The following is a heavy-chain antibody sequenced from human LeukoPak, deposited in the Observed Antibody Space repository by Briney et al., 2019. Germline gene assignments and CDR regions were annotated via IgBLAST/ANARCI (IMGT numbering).Heavy chain of an antibody. V-gene: IGHV1-18*01. J-gene: IGHJ5*02. CDR2: ISAYNGNT. CDR3: ARSLKSRATPNWFET. CDR1: GYTFTSYG. D-gene: IGHD5-12*01. Sequence: ASVKVSCKASGYTFTSYGISWVRQAPGQGLEWMGWISAYNGNTNYAQKLQGRVTMTTETSTSTAYMELRSLRSDDPAVYYRARSLKSRATPNWFETSGPETLV.